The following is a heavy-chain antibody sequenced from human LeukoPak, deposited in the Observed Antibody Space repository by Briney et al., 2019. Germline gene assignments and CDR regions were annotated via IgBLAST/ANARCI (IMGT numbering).Heavy chain of an antibody. V-gene: IGHV1-2*02. J-gene: IGHJ5*02. CDR3: ARDFQDIVVVVAAFWFDP. CDR1: GYTFTGYY. D-gene: IGHD2-15*01. Sequence: ASVKVSCKASGYTFTGYYMHWVRQAPGQGLEWMGWINPNSGGTNYAQKFQGRVTMTRDTSISTAYMELSRLRSDDTAVYYCARDFQDIVVVVAAFWFDPWGQGTLVTVSS. CDR2: INPNSGGT.